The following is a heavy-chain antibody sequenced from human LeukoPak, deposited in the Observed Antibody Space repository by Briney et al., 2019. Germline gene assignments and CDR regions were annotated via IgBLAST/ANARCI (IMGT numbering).Heavy chain of an antibody. V-gene: IGHV4-4*09. CDR3: ARFHSGPSGWYVLWYFDL. Sequence: SETLSLTCTVSGGSVSSYYWSWIRQPPGKGLEWIGYIYNSESTNYNSSLESRVTISVDTSKNQFFLKLSSVTAADTVVYYCARFHSGPSGWYVLWYFDLWGRGTLVTVSS. D-gene: IGHD6-19*01. CDR2: IYNSEST. CDR1: GGSVSSYY. J-gene: IGHJ2*01.